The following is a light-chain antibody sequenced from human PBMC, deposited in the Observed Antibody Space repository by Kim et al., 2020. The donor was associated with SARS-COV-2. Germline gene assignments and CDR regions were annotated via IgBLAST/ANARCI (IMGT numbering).Light chain of an antibody. Sequence: EIVLTQSPGTLSLSPGERATLSCRASQSVSGSYLVWYQQKPGQAPRLLIYGASSRATGIPDRFSGSGSGTDFTLTISRLEPEDSAVYYYQQYGSSPRTFGQGTKLEI. CDR3: QQYGSSPRT. V-gene: IGKV3-20*01. CDR1: QSVSGSY. CDR2: GAS. J-gene: IGKJ2*01.